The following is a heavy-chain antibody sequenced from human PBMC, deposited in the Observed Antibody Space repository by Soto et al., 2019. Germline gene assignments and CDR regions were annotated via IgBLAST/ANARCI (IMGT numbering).Heavy chain of an antibody. Sequence: QVQLVQSGAEERKPGASVKVSCKDAGYKFTSYDTNWVPQASGQGLEWIGLMNTNSGNTGFAQRYHCRITMPSNTSINTAYMELTRKTYEDAAVYYCARVHTSTTYFDVWGRGTLV. CDR2: MNTNSGNT. CDR3: ARVHTSTTYFDV. V-gene: IGHV1-8*01. D-gene: IGHD4-17*01. J-gene: IGHJ2*01. CDR1: GYKFTSYD.